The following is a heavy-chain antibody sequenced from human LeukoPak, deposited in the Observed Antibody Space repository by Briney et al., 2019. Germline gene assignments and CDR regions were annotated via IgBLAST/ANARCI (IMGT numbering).Heavy chain of an antibody. CDR2: IHTIGNT. V-gene: IGHV4-61*02. D-gene: IGHD4-23*01. Sequence: SETLSLTCTVSGVSISRGSHYWSWIRQPAGKGLEWIGRIHTIGNTNYSPSLWRRVTISVDTSKNQFSLRLHSVTAADTAVYYCVRGVRWYEFDYWGLGTLVTVSS. CDR1: GVSISRGSHY. CDR3: VRGVRWYEFDY. J-gene: IGHJ4*02.